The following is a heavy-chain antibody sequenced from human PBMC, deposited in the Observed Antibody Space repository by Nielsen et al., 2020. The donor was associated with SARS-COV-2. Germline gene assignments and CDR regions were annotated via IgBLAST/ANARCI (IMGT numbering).Heavy chain of an antibody. CDR3: ARDLPLERSFDY. J-gene: IGHJ4*02. Sequence: GGSLRLSCAASGFTFDDYAMHWVRQAPGKGLEWVSGISWNSGSIGYADSVKGRFTISRDNAKNSLYLQMNSLRAEDTALYYCARDLPLERSFDYWGQGTLVTVSS. CDR2: ISWNSGSI. CDR1: GFTFDDYA. V-gene: IGHV3-9*01. D-gene: IGHD1-1*01.